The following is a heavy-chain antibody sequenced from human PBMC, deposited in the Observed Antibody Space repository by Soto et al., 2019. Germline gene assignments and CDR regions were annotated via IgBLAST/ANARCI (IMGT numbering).Heavy chain of an antibody. CDR2: IYYSGST. Sequence: PSETLSLTSTVFGGSISSSSYYWGWIRQPPGKGLEWIGSIYYSGSTYYNPSLKSRVTISVDTSKNQFSLKLSSVTAADTAVYYCASPSIAAAGTSYDYWGQGTLVTVSS. J-gene: IGHJ4*02. CDR3: ASPSIAAAGTSYDY. CDR1: GGSISSSSYY. V-gene: IGHV4-39*01. D-gene: IGHD6-13*01.